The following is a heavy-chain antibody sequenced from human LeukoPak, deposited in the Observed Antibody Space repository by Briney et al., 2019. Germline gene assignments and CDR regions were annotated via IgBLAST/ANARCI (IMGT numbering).Heavy chain of an antibody. V-gene: IGHV4-34*01. Sequence: SETLSLTCAVYGGSFSGYYWSWIRQPPGKGLEWIGEINHSGSTNYNPSLKSRVTISVDTSKNQFPLKLSSVTAADTALYYCASKYYDFWSGYFVGMTSVLENYMDLWGKGTTVTVSS. D-gene: IGHD3-3*01. CDR2: INHSGST. CDR3: ASKYYDFWSGYFVGMTSVLENYMDL. J-gene: IGHJ6*03. CDR1: GGSFSGYY.